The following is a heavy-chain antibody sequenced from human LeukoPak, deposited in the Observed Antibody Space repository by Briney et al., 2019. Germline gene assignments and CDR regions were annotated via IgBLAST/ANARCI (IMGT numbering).Heavy chain of an antibody. CDR1: GYTFTSYY. V-gene: IGHV1-46*01. J-gene: IGHJ4*02. Sequence: ASVKVSCKASGYTFTSYYMHWVRQAPGQGLEWMGLINPSGGSTSYAQKFQGRVTMTRDTSTSTVYMELSSLRSEDTAVYYCARAGAPDYYDSSGYVDYWGQGTLVTVSS. CDR2: INPSGGST. CDR3: ARAGAPDYYDSSGYVDY. D-gene: IGHD3-22*01.